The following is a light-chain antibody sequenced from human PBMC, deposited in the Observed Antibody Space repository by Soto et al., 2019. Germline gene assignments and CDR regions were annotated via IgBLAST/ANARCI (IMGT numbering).Light chain of an antibody. Sequence: DIQMSQSPSSLSSSFVDIVTITCLAAESISRHLNWYQQKPGRAPDLLIYAASTLQNGVPSRFTGSGSGTEFTLTITGLQLEDFATYYCQQDYSTLATFGQGTRLEIK. V-gene: IGKV1-39*01. CDR1: ESISRH. J-gene: IGKJ5*01. CDR2: AAS. CDR3: QQDYSTLAT.